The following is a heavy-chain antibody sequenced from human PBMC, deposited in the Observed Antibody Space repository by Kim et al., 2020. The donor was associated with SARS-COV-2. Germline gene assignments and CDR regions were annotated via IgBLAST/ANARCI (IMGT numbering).Heavy chain of an antibody. CDR3: AKDGHGFSSDLTPVHFDY. CDR1: GFTFSSYG. D-gene: IGHD3-10*01. J-gene: IGHJ4*02. CDR2: ISYDGSNK. V-gene: IGHV3-30*18. Sequence: GGSLRLSCAASGFTFSSYGMHWVRQAPGKGLEWVAVISYDGSNKYYADSVKGRFTISRDNSKNTLYLQMNSLRAEDTAVYYCAKDGHGFSSDLTPVHFDYWGQGTLVTVSS.